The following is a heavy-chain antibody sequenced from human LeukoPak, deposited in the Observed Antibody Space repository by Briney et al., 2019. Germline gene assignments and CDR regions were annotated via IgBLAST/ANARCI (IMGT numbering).Heavy chain of an antibody. D-gene: IGHD6-13*01. CDR1: GYTFSAYG. Sequence: EASVKVSCKASGYTFSAYGISWVRQAPGQGLEWMGWISVYNGNTNYAQKVQGRVALTTDTSTSTAYMELRSLRSDDTAVYFCARDSHIAEVAYYFDYWGQGTLVTVS. V-gene: IGHV1-18*01. J-gene: IGHJ4*02. CDR2: ISVYNGNT. CDR3: ARDSHIAEVAYYFDY.